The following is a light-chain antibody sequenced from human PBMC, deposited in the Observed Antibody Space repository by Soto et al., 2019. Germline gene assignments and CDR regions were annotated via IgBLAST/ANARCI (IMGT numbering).Light chain of an antibody. Sequence: QSALTQPASVSGSPGQSITISCTGTSSDVGGYNYVSWYQQHPGKAPKLMIYEVSNRPSGVSNRFSGSKSGNTASLTISGLXAEDEADYYCSSYTSSSTLEVFGTGTKLTV. CDR3: SSYTSSSTLEV. J-gene: IGLJ1*01. CDR2: EVS. CDR1: SSDVGGYNY. V-gene: IGLV2-14*01.